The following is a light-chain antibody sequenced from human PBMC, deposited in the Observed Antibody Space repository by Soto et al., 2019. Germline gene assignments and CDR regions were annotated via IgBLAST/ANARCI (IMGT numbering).Light chain of an antibody. CDR1: QSISRW. CDR2: EAS. V-gene: IGKV1-5*01. Sequence: DIQMTQSPATLSASVGDRFTITCRASQSISRWLTWYQQKPGKAPKLLIYEASSLESGVPSRFSGSGSGTDFTLTISSLEPEDFAIYHCQQRQYWPPITFGQGTRLEIK. J-gene: IGKJ5*01. CDR3: QQRQYWPPIT.